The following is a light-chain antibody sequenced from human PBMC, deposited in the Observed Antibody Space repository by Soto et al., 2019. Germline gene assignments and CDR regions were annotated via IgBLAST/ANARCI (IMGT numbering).Light chain of an antibody. V-gene: IGKV3-20*01. CDR2: GGS. CDR3: QQYYSSRT. J-gene: IGKJ1*01. Sequence: EIVLTQSPGTVSLSPGERATLSCRASQSVGSRWLAWYQQKPGQAPRVLIYGGSNRATGIPDRFSGSRSGTDFTLTISRLEPEDFAVYYCQQYYSSRTFGQGTKVEMK. CDR1: QSVGSRW.